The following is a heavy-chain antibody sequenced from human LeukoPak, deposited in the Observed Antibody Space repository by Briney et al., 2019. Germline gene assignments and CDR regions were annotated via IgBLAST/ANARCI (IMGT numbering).Heavy chain of an antibody. CDR3: ARNVPAGNYGMDV. CDR1: GGFIRNYY. CDR2: IYYSGST. D-gene: IGHD2-2*01. V-gene: IGHV4-59*01. J-gene: IGHJ6*02. Sequence: SETLSLTCTVSGGFIRNYYWSWIRQPPGKGLEWIGYIYYSGSTSYNPSLKSRVTISVDTSKNQFSLKLSSVTAADTAVYYCARNVPAGNYGMDVWGQGTTVTVSS.